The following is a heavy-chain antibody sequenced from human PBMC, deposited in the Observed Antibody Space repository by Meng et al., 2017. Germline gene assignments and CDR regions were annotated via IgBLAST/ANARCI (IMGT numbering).Heavy chain of an antibody. CDR2: IYSGDSDP. D-gene: IGHD3-22*01. V-gene: IGHV5-51*01. Sequence: ESLKLSFKGSGYSFTNYWIGWVRQMPGKCPEWMWIIYSGDSDPRYSPSFQGQVTISADKSISTAYLPWISLKASDTAMYYCATTVLTYYYDSSGYYRDAFDIWGQGTMVTVSS. CDR3: ATTVLTYYYDSSGYYRDAFDI. J-gene: IGHJ3*02. CDR1: GYSFTNYW.